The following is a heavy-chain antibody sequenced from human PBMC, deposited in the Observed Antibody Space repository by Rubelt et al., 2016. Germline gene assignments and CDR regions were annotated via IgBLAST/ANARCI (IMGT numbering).Heavy chain of an antibody. D-gene: IGHD3-3*01. CDR3: ASRRWSL. CDR1: GFTVSSNY. J-gene: IGHJ4*02. CDR2: ISSSSSYL. Sequence: EVHLVESGGGLVQPGGSLRLSCAASGFTVSSNYLTWVRPAPGKGLAWVSSISSSSSYLYYADSVKGRFTISRDKAKNSLYLQMNSLRAEETAVYYCASRRWSLWGQGTLVTVSS. V-gene: IGHV3-21*01.